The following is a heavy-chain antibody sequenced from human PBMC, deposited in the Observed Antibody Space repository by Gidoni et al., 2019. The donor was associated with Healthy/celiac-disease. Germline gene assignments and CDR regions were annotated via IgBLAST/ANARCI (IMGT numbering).Heavy chain of an antibody. CDR3: ASLVGYSSSDFDY. J-gene: IGHJ4*02. CDR2: ISSRGSTI. Sequence: QVQLVESGGGLVKPGGSLRLSCSASGFTFSDYYLSWIRQAPGKGLEWVAYISSRGSTIYYADSVKGRFTISRDNAKNSLYLQMNSLRAEDTAVYYCASLVGYSSSDFDYWGQGTLVTVSS. D-gene: IGHD6-13*01. CDR1: GFTFSDYY. V-gene: IGHV3-11*01.